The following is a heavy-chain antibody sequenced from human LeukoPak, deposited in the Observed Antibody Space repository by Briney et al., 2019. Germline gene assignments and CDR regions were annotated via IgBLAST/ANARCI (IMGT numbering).Heavy chain of an antibody. J-gene: IGHJ3*02. V-gene: IGHV3-21*01. CDR2: ISGSSSYI. Sequence: GGSLRLSCAASGFTFSGSAMHWVRQAPGKGLEWVSSISGSSSYIYYADSLKGRFTISRDNAKNSLYLQMNSLRAEDTAVYYCARDKVLRYFDWLPSNAFDIWGQGTMVTVSS. CDR1: GFTFSGSA. CDR3: ARDKVLRYFDWLPSNAFDI. D-gene: IGHD3-9*01.